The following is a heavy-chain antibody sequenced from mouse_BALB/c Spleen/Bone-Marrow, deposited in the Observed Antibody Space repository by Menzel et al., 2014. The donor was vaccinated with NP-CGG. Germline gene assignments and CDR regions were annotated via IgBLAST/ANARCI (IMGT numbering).Heavy chain of an antibody. CDR3: ARQGYYGSCYRFFDV. CDR2: ISDGGGST. D-gene: IGHD1-1*01. V-gene: IGHV5-12*02. Sequence: EVKLQESGGVLVQPGGSLKLSCATSGFTFSDYYMHWVRQTPEKRLEWVAHISDGGGSTYYPDTVKGRFTISRDNAKNTLYLQMSRLKSEDTAMYYCARQGYYGSCYRFFDVWGAGTTVTVSS. CDR1: GFTFSDYY. J-gene: IGHJ1*01.